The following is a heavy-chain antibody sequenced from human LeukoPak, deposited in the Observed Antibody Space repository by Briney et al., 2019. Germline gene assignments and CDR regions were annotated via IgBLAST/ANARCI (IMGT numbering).Heavy chain of an antibody. CDR1: GFSFSSYG. Sequence: GGSLRLSCVASGFSFSSYGMNWVRQAQGKGLEWVAFIQFDGSNIFYGDSVKGRFTVSRDNLQKTLYLQMDGLRAEDTAVYYCTKMVPLRFYDTSGQTYWGQGTLVTVSS. D-gene: IGHD2/OR15-2a*01. CDR3: TKMVPLRFYDTSGQTY. V-gene: IGHV3-30*02. J-gene: IGHJ4*02. CDR2: IQFDGSNI.